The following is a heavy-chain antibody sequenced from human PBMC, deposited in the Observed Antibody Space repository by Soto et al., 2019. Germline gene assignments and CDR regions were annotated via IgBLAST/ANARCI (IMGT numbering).Heavy chain of an antibody. CDR2: IYSGGSA. CDR1: GFTVCSNY. J-gene: IGHJ3*02. CDR3: ARDQSGGYPHAFDI. D-gene: IGHD5-12*01. V-gene: IGHV3-53*04. Sequence: PGGSLRLSCAASGFTVCSNYMSWVRQAPGKGLEWVSVIYSGGSAYYADSVKGRFTISRHNSKNTLYLQMNSLRAEDTAVSYCARDQSGGYPHAFDIWGQGTMVTVSS.